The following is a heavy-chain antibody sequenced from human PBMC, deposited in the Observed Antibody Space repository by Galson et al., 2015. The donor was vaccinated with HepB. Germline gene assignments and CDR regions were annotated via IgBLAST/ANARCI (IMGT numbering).Heavy chain of an antibody. J-gene: IGHJ2*01. Sequence: SLRLSCAASGFTFSSYAMSWVRQAPGKGLEWVSAISGSGGSTYYADSVKGRFTISRDNSKNSLYLQMNSLRAEDTAVYYCARSYDSSGRIYWYFDLWGRGTLVTVSS. CDR1: GFTFSSYA. D-gene: IGHD3-22*01. V-gene: IGHV3-23*01. CDR3: ARSYDSSGRIYWYFDL. CDR2: ISGSGGST.